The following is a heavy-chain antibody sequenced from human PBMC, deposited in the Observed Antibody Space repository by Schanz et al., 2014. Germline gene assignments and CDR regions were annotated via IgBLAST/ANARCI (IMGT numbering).Heavy chain of an antibody. CDR1: GFRFDDYA. V-gene: IGHV3-9*01. D-gene: IGHD2-8*01. J-gene: IGHJ6*03. CDR3: VRDRGFCANDICWLRYYMDV. Sequence: EVQLVESGGGLVQPGRSLRLSCVASGFRFDDYAMHWVRQAPGKGLEWVSGMSWNAGSLGYGDSVKGRFTISRDNAKNSLYLEMNSLRADDTAVYYCVRDRGFCANDICWLRYYMDVWGNGTTVTVSS. CDR2: MSWNAGSL.